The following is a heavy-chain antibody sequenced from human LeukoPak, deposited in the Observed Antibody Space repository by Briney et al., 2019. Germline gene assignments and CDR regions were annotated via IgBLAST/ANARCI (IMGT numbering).Heavy chain of an antibody. CDR1: GFTFSSYG. J-gene: IGHJ4*02. CDR2: IWYDGSNK. V-gene: IGHV3-33*06. CDR3: AKDALYDYVWGSYRLDY. D-gene: IGHD3-16*02. Sequence: GGSLRLSCAASGFTFSSYGMHWVRQAPGKGLEWVAVIWYDGSNKYYADSVKGRFTISRDNSKNTLYLQMNSLRAEDTAVYYCAKDALYDYVWGSYRLDYWGQGTLVTVSS.